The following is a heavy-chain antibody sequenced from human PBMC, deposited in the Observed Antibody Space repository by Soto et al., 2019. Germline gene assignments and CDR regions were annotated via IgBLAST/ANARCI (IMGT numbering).Heavy chain of an antibody. V-gene: IGHV4-31*03. Sequence: SETLSLTCTVSGASINSGGYYWSWVRQLPGKGLEWIGYVYFSGSTYYNPSLESRVTISLDTSQNQFSLKLSSVTAADTAVYHCATGNAWEVLLAYWGQGTLVTSPQ. J-gene: IGHJ4*02. D-gene: IGHD1-26*01. CDR2: VYFSGST. CDR1: GASINSGGYY. CDR3: ATGNAWEVLLAY.